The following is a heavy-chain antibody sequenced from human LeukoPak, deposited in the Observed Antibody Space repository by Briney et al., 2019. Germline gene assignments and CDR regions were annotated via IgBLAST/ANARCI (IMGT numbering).Heavy chain of an antibody. J-gene: IGHJ6*03. CDR1: GFTFSSYS. Sequence: GGSLRLSCAVSGFTFSSYSMNWVRQAPGKGLEWVSYISSSSSTIHYANSVKGRFTISRDNAKNSLYLQMSSLRAEDTAVYYCARDRIEQQRTLGRSTNYYSYYYMDVWGKGTTVTVSS. CDR2: ISSSSSTI. V-gene: IGHV3-48*01. CDR3: ARDRIEQQRTLGRSTNYYSYYYMDV. D-gene: IGHD6-13*01.